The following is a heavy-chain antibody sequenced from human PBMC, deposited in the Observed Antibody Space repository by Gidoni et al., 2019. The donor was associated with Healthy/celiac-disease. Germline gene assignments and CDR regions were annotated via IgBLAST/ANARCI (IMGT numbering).Heavy chain of an antibody. D-gene: IGHD7-27*01. J-gene: IGHJ3*02. CDR2: IKSKTDGGTT. CDR1: GFTFSNAW. V-gene: IGHV3-15*01. CDR3: TTELGIGPDAFDI. Sequence: EVQLVESGGGLVKPGGSLRLSCAASGFTFSNAWMSWVRQAPGKGLEWVGRIKSKTDGGTTDYAAPVKGRFTISRDDSKNTLYLQMNSLKTEDTAVYYCTTELGIGPDAFDIWGQGTMVTVSS.